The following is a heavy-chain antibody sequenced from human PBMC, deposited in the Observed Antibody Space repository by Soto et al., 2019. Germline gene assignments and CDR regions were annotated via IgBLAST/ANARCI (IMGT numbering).Heavy chain of an antibody. D-gene: IGHD2-2*01. J-gene: IGHJ4*02. CDR1: GFTFSNYA. CDR2: ISGGSGDST. V-gene: IGHV3-23*01. Sequence: LRLSCAASGFTFSNYAMNWVRQAPGKGLEWVSGISGGSGDSTFYADSVKGRFTISRDNSKNTLHLQMNSLRTEDTAVYYCAKNQPSWATRAAFDYWGQGTLVTVSS. CDR3: AKNQPSWATRAAFDY.